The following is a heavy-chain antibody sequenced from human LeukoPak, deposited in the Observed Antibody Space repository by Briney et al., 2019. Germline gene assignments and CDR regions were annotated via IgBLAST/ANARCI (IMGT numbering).Heavy chain of an antibody. Sequence: SETLSLTCAVYGGSFSGYYWSWIRQPPGKGLEWIGEINHSGSTNYNPSLKSRVTISVDRSKNQFSLKLSSVTAADTAVYYCARVNRMGLSCWFDPWGQGTLVTVSS. CDR2: INHSGST. J-gene: IGHJ5*02. V-gene: IGHV4-34*01. CDR1: GGSFSGYY. D-gene: IGHD4/OR15-4a*01. CDR3: ARVNRMGLSCWFDP.